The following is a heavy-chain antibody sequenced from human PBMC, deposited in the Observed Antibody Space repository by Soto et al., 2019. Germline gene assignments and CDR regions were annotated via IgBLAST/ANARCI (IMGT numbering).Heavy chain of an antibody. V-gene: IGHV1-69*01. CDR3: ATGVIWIGYFTVDS. J-gene: IGHJ4*02. D-gene: IGHD3-3*01. CDR2: FIPVYRTL. CDR1: GGSFGNSA. Sequence: SVKVACNASGGSFGNSAVSWVRQTPGQGLEWLGGFIPVYRTLNYAQRFQGRVTITADESTGTAYMTLSSLASDDTAVYYCATGVIWIGYFTVDSWGQGTRVTVSS.